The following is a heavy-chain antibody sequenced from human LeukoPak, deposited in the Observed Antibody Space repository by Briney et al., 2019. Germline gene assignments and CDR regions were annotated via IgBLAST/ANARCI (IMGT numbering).Heavy chain of an antibody. CDR2: ISGSGGST. Sequence: GSLRLSCAASGFTFSSYAMSWVRQAPGKGLEWVSAISGSGGSTYYADSVKGRFTISRDNSKNTLYLQMNSLRAEDTAVYCCAKRGAAAGRRLYYFDYWGQGTLVTVSS. D-gene: IGHD6-13*01. CDR1: GFTFSSYA. V-gene: IGHV3-23*01. J-gene: IGHJ4*02. CDR3: AKRGAAAGRRLYYFDY.